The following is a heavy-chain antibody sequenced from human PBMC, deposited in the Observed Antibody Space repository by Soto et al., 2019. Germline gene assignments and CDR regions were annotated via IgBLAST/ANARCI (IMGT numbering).Heavy chain of an antibody. CDR3: ARDQLYYNDISGRPLNAFDV. CDR1: GFTFRNYG. Sequence: QPGGSLRLSCAASGFTFRNYGMNWVRQAPGKGLEWVSYIGIGSSTKYYADSVKGRFTISRDNAKNSLYLQMNSLRAEDTAVYYCARDQLYYNDISGRPLNAFDVWGQGTMVTVSS. V-gene: IGHV3-48*01. CDR2: IGIGSSTK. J-gene: IGHJ3*01. D-gene: IGHD3-22*01.